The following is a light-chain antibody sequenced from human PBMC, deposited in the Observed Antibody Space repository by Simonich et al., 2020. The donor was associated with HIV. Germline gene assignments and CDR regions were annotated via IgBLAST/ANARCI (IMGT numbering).Light chain of an antibody. CDR1: QSVSTY. Sequence: EIVLTQSPATLSLSPGERATLSCRASQSVSTYLAWYQQRPGQAPRLLIYGASTRATGIPARSSGSGSGIAFTLTISSMQSEDFAVYYCQQYNNWPLFFGQGTKLEIK. CDR3: QQYNNWPLF. CDR2: GAS. J-gene: IGKJ2*01. V-gene: IGKV3-15*01.